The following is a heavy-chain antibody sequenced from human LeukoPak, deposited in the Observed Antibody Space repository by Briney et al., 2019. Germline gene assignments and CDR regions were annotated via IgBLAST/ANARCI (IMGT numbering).Heavy chain of an antibody. Sequence: GGTLRLSCAPSGFTFSSYAIRWVRQAPGKGLEWVVVISSDGSDKYYADSVKGRFTISRNNSKNTLYLQMNSLRGEDTAVYFCAPGKQQLESRGDYFDDWGQGTLVTVS. CDR3: APGKQQLESRGDYFDD. D-gene: IGHD6-13*01. J-gene: IGHJ4*02. CDR1: GFTFSSYA. CDR2: ISSDGSDK. V-gene: IGHV3-30*03.